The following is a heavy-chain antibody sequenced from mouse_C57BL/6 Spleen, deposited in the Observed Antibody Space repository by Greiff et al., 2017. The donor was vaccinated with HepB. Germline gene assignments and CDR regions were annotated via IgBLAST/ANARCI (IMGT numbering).Heavy chain of an antibody. CDR1: GFTFSDYY. CDR2: INYDGSST. J-gene: IGHJ4*01. CDR3: ARGLSSGYAMDY. Sequence: EVKLVESEGGLVQPGSSMKLSCTASGFTFSDYYMAWVRQVPEKGLEWVANINYDGSSTYYLDSLKSRFIISRDNAKNILYLQMSSLKSEDTATYYCARGLSSGYAMDYWGQGTSVTVSS. V-gene: IGHV5-16*01. D-gene: IGHD3-2*02.